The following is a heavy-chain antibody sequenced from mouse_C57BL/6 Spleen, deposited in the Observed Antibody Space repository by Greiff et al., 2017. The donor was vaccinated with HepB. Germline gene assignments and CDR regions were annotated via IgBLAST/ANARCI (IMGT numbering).Heavy chain of an antibody. D-gene: IGHD2-10*01. CDR3: ARGAPYYPFDY. J-gene: IGHJ2*01. CDR2: IDPSDSYT. Sequence: VQLQQPGAELVMPGASVKLSCKASGYIFTSYWMHWVKQRPGQGLEWIGEIDPSDSYTNYNQKFKGKSTLTVDKSSSTAYMQLSSLTSEDSAVYYCARGAPYYPFDYWGQGTTLTVSS. CDR1: GYIFTSYW. V-gene: IGHV1-69*01.